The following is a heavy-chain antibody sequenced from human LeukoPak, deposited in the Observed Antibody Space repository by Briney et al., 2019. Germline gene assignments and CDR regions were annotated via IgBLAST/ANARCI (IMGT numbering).Heavy chain of an antibody. V-gene: IGHV3-30*02. CDR2: IRYDGNDK. CDR3: AKDLMRDRWFGES. D-gene: IGHD3-10*01. J-gene: IGHJ5*02. Sequence: PGGSLRLSCAASGFTVSSNYMSWVRQAPGKGLEWVAFIRYDGNDKFYADSVKGRFTISRDTSKNTLYLQMNSLRTEDTAVYYCAKDLMRDRWFGESWGQGTLVTVSS. CDR1: GFTVSSNY.